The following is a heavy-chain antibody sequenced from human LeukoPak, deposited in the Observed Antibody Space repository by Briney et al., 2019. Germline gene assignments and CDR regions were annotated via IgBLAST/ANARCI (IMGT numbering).Heavy chain of an antibody. CDR3: ARAGSSGRSSLFDY. D-gene: IGHD6-19*01. V-gene: IGHV1-46*01. CDR1: GYTFTSYY. CDR2: INPSGGST. Sequence: ASVRVSCKASGYTFTSYYVHWVRQAPGQGLKWMGIINPSGGSTSYAQKFQGRVTMTRDTSTSTVYMELSSLRSEDTAVYYCARAGSSGRSSLFDYWGQGTLVTVSS. J-gene: IGHJ4*02.